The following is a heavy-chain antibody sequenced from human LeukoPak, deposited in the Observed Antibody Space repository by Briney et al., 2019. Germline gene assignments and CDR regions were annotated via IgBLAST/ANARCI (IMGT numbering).Heavy chain of an antibody. V-gene: IGHV3-74*01. Sequence: GGSLRLSCAASGFTFSTYWMHWVRQAPGKGLVWVSRIISDGSSTSYADSVKGRFTISRDNAKNTLYLQMNCLRAEDTAVYYCAREYYDRRGYFLLHYFDHWGQGTLVTVSS. J-gene: IGHJ4*02. CDR3: AREYYDRRGYFLLHYFDH. D-gene: IGHD3-22*01. CDR2: IISDGSST. CDR1: GFTFSTYW.